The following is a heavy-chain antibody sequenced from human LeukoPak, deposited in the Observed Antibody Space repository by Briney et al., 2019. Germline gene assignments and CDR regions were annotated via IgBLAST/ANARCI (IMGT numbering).Heavy chain of an antibody. CDR2: IYYSGST. J-gene: IGHJ2*01. CDR1: GGSISSYY. V-gene: IGHV4-59*01. D-gene: IGHD3-3*01. Sequence: NPSETLSLTCTVSGGSISSYYWSWIRQPPGKGLEWIGYIYYSGSTNYNPSLKSRVTISVDTSENQFSLKLSSVTAADTAVYYCARDKGWSSYWYFDLWGRGTLVTVSS. CDR3: ARDKGWSSYWYFDL.